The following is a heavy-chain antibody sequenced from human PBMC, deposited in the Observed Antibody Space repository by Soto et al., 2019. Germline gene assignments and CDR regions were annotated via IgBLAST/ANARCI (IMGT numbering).Heavy chain of an antibody. V-gene: IGHV3-30-3*01. CDR2: ISYDGSNK. CDR1: GFTFSSYA. J-gene: IGHJ6*01. Sequence: QVQLVESGGGVVQPGRSLRLSCAASGFTFSSYAMHWVRQAPGKGLEWVAVISYDGSNKYYADSVKGRFTISRDNSKTTRYLQLNSLTAEHTAVYYCDRVTYYDCWIAPYYGMDVCGQGITVNVPS. D-gene: IGHD3-3*01. CDR3: DRVTYYDCWIAPYYGMDV.